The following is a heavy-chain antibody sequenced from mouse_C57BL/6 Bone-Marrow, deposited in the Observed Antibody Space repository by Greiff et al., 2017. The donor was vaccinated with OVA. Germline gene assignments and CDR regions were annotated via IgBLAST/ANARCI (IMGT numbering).Heavy chain of an antibody. CDR2: INPYNGGT. Sequence: EVQLQQSGPVLVKPGASVKMSCKASGYTFTDYYMNWVKQSHGKSLEWIGVINPYNGGTSYNQKFKGKATLTVDTSSSTAYMELNSLTSEDSAVYYCASYDYDVTPYAMDYWGQGTSVTVSS. V-gene: IGHV1-19*01. J-gene: IGHJ4*01. CDR1: GYTFTDYY. CDR3: ASYDYDVTPYAMDY. D-gene: IGHD2-4*01.